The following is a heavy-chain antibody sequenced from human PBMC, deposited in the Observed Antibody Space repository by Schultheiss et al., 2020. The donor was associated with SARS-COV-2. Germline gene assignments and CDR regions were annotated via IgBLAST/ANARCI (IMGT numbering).Heavy chain of an antibody. CDR2: ISSSSSYI. CDR1: GFTFSSYW. V-gene: IGHV3-21*01. J-gene: IGHJ5*02. D-gene: IGHD6-13*01. Sequence: GESLKISCAASGFTFSSYWMHWVRQAPGKGLEWVSSISSSSSYIYYADSVKGRFTISRDNAKNTLYLQMNSLRAEDTAVYYCARVRIAAAGFVDPWGQGTLVTVSS. CDR3: ARVRIAAAGFVDP.